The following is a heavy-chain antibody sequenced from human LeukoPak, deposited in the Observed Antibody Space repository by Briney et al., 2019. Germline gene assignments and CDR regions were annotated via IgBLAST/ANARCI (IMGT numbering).Heavy chain of an antibody. CDR1: GYSISTGYY. CDR2: IYSTGST. D-gene: IGHD3-10*01. V-gene: IGHV4-38-2*02. J-gene: IGHJ4*02. CDR3: ARDQDYYGSGSYGPDN. Sequence: SETLSLTCTVSGYSISTGYYWGWVRQPPGKGLEWIASIYSTGSTFYNPSLKSRVTISVDPSRNQFSLRLSSVTAADTAVYYCARDQDYYGSGSYGPDNWGQGKLVIVSS.